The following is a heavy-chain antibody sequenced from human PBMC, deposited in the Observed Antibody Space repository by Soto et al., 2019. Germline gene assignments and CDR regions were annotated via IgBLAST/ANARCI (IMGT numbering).Heavy chain of an antibody. CDR1: GGSVSSGIYH. J-gene: IGHJ6*02. CDR2: IFYSGST. V-gene: IGHV4-61*01. D-gene: IGHD1-26*01. CDR3: ARHQRSGTYSRHNYYYGTDV. Sequence: QVQLRESGPGLVKPSETLSLTCTVYGGSVSSGIYHWSWIRQSPGKGLEWVGHIFYSGSTTYGPSLKSRVTISVDTSKNQFSLKLTSVTAADTAVYYCARHQRSGTYSRHNYYYGTDVWGQGTTVTVSS.